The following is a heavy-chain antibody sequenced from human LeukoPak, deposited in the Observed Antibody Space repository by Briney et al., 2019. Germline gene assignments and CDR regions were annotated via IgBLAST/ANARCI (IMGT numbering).Heavy chain of an antibody. CDR2: IYSGGST. J-gene: IGHJ4*02. CDR1: GFTVSSNY. D-gene: IGHD6-19*01. CDR3: ARFSSGWYRSFDY. V-gene: IGHV3-66*01. Sequence: GGSLRLSCAASGFTVSSNYMSWVRQAPGKGLEWVSVIYSGGSTYYADSVKGRFTISRDNSKNTLYLQMNSLRAEDTAVYYCARFSSGWYRSFDYWGQGTLVTVSS.